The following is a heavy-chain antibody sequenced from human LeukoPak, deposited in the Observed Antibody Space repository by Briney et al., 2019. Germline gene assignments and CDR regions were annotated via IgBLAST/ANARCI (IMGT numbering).Heavy chain of an antibody. D-gene: IGHD2-2*02. CDR3: ARVAGGRYCSSTSCYMRGWFDP. CDR1: GGTFSSYA. J-gene: IGHJ5*02. CDR2: ITPIFGTA. V-gene: IGHV1-69*01. Sequence: SVKVSCKASGGTFSSYAISWVRQAPGQGLEWMGGITPIFGTANYAQKFQGRVTITADESTSTAYMELSSLRSEDTAVYYCARVAGGRYCSSTSCYMRGWFDPWGQGTLVTVSS.